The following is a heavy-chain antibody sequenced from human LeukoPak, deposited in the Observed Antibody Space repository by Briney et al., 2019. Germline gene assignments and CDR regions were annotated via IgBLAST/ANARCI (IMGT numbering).Heavy chain of an antibody. V-gene: IGHV3-7*01. CDR1: GFTFSSYW. D-gene: IGHD3-16*01. J-gene: IGHJ4*02. CDR2: IKQDGSEK. Sequence: AGGSLRLSCAASGFTFSSYWMSWVRQAPGKGLEWVANIKQDGSEKYYVDSVKGRFTISRDNAKHSLYLEMNSLRAEDTAVYYCARDLGARYYFDYWGQGSLVAVSS. CDR3: ARDLGARYYFDY.